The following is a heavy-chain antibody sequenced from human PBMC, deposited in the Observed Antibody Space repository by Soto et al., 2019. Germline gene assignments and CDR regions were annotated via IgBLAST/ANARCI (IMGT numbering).Heavy chain of an antibody. CDR1: GFTFSSYA. J-gene: IGHJ4*02. V-gene: IGHV3-30*14. D-gene: IGHD3-22*01. Sequence: PGGSLRLSCAASGFTFSSYAMHWVRQAPGKGLEWVAVISYDGSNKYYADSVKGRFTISRDNSKNTQYLQMSSLRADDTAVYYCVKGEYYYDSSGYYPFDYWGQGTLVTVSP. CDR3: VKGEYYYDSSGYYPFDY. CDR2: ISYDGSNK.